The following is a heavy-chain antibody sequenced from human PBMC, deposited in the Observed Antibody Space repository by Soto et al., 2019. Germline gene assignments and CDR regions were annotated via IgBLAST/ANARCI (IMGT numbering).Heavy chain of an antibody. CDR1: GGSISSSSYY. CDR2: IYYSGST. CDR3: ARLTIGGNYGDEYVMDV. Sequence: SETLSLTCTVSGGSISSSSYYWGWIRQPPGKGLEWIGSIYYSGSTYYNPSLKSRVTISVDTSKNQFSLKLSSVTAADTAVYYCARLTIGGNYGDEYVMDVWGQGTTVTVSS. V-gene: IGHV4-39*01. J-gene: IGHJ6*02. D-gene: IGHD4-17*01.